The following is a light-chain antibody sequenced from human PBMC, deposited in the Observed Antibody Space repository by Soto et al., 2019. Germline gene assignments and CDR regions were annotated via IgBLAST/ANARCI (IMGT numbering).Light chain of an antibody. CDR2: KSS. V-gene: IGKV1-5*03. CDR1: QSISSW. J-gene: IGKJ1*01. CDR3: QQYNSSPT. Sequence: DIQMTQSPSTLSASVGDRVTSTCRASQSISSWLAWYQQKPGKAPKLLTYKSSSLESGVPSRFSGSGSGTEFTLIISSRQPDDFATYCCQQYNSSPTFGQGTKVEIK.